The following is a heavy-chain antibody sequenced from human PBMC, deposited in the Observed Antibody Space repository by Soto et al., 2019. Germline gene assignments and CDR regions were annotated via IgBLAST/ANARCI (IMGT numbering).Heavy chain of an antibody. Sequence: QITLKESGPTLVKPTQTLTLTCTFSGFSLSTSGVGVGWIRQPPGKALEWLALIYWNDDKRYSTSLKSRLTITKDTSKNQVVLTMTNMDPVDTATYYCAHGKEWLLWGWFDPWGQGTLVTVSS. D-gene: IGHD3-3*01. CDR3: AHGKEWLLWGWFDP. J-gene: IGHJ5*02. V-gene: IGHV2-5*01. CDR2: IYWNDDK. CDR1: GFSLSTSGVG.